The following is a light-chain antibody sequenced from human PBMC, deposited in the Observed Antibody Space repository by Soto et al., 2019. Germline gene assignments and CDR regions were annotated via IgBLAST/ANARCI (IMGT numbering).Light chain of an antibody. CDR1: QNISSSH. CDR3: HQSGNSLSA. Sequence: EIVFTQSPCTLSLSTGERATLSCRASQNISSSHIAWYRQKPGQAPRLLIYGTSTRATGIPDRFSGSGYGTDFTLTISELEPEDFAVFYCHQSGNSLSAFGQGTKVDIK. V-gene: IGKV3-20*01. J-gene: IGKJ1*01. CDR2: GTS.